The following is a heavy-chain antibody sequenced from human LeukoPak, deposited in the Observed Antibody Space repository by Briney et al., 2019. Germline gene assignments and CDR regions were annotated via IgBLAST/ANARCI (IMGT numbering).Heavy chain of an antibody. CDR3: ARVGAAPGHFDY. CDR2: ISTYSGNT. V-gene: IGHV1-18*01. D-gene: IGHD6-13*01. CDR1: GYSFAGYG. Sequence: ASVKVSCKASGYSFAGYGISWVRQAPGQGLEWIGWISTYSGNTNYAHNLQGRITVTTETSTSTAYMELRSLRSDDTAVYYCARVGAAPGHFDYWGQGTLVTVSS. J-gene: IGHJ4*02.